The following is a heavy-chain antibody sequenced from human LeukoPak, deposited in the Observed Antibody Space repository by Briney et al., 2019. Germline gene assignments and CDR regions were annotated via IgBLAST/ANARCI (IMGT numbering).Heavy chain of an antibody. D-gene: IGHD3-3*01. V-gene: IGHV3-74*01. CDR2: TNNDGSST. Sequence: GGSLRLSCVASGFTFSNYWIHWVRQAPGKGLLWVSRTNNDGSSTTYADFVKGRFTSSRDNAKNTLYLQMDSLRAEDTAVYYCARARIFGVVPYFDYWGQGTLVTVSS. CDR1: GFTFSNYW. J-gene: IGHJ4*02. CDR3: ARARIFGVVPYFDY.